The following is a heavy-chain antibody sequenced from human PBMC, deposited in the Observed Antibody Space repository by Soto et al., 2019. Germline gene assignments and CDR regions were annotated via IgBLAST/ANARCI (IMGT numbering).Heavy chain of an antibody. D-gene: IGHD6-19*01. Sequence: GGSLRLSCAASGFTFSSYAMSWVRQAPGKGLEWVSAISGSGGSTYYADSVKGRFTISRDNSKNTLYLQMNSLRAEDTAVYYCAKDQQPGQWLVISYYYGMDVWGQGTTVTVSS. CDR2: ISGSGGST. CDR1: GFTFSSYA. J-gene: IGHJ6*02. V-gene: IGHV3-23*01. CDR3: AKDQQPGQWLVISYYYGMDV.